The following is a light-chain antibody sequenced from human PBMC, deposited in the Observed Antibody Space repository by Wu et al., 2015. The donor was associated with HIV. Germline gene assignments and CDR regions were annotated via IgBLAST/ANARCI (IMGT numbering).Light chain of an antibody. V-gene: IGKV1-5*03. CDR2: KAS. J-gene: IGKJ1*01. Sequence: EIQMTQSPSTLSASVGDRVTITCRASQSISSWLAWYQQKPGRAPKLLIYKASSLKSGVPSRFSGSGSGTEFTLTISSLQPEDVATYYCQKYNTAPWTFGQGTKVEMK. CDR1: QSISSW. CDR3: QKYNTAPWT.